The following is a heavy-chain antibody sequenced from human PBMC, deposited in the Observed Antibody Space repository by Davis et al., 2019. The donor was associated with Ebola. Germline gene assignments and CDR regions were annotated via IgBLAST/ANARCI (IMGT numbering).Heavy chain of an antibody. CDR1: GYTFTGYY. V-gene: IGHV1-45*02. J-gene: IGHJ6*02. CDR3: ASECSGGSCFGGMDV. CDR2: ITPFNGNT. D-gene: IGHD2-15*01. Sequence: AASVKVSCKASGYTFTGYYMHWVRQAPGQALEWMGWITPFNGNTNYAQKFQDRVTITRDRSMSTAYMELSSLRSEDTAMYYCASECSGGSCFGGMDVWGQGTTVTVSS.